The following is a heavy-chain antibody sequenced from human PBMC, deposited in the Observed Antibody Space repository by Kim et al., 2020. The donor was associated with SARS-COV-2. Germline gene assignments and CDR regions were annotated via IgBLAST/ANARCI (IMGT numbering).Heavy chain of an antibody. J-gene: IGHJ4*02. CDR2: IYPGDSDT. V-gene: IGHV5-51*01. Sequence: GESLKISCKGSGYRFTSYWIGWVRQMPGKGLEWMGIIYPGDSDTRYSPSFQGQVTIPADKSISTAYPQWSNLKASDTAMYYCARHGPTSGILLWFGQLPDYRGQGTLFTASS. CDR1: GYRFTSYW. CDR3: ARHGPTSGILLWFGQLPDY. D-gene: IGHD3-10*01.